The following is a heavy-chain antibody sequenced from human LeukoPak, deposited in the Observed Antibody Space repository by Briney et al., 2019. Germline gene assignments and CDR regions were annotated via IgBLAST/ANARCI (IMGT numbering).Heavy chain of an antibody. J-gene: IGHJ4*02. Sequence: SETLSLTCTVSGGSISSSSYYWGWIRQPPGKGLEWIGSIYYSGSTYYNPSLKSRVTISVDTSKNQFSLKLSSVTAADTAVYYCASSTGAPQGLLWFGELSPGPFDYWGQGTLVTVSS. CDR1: GGSISSSSYY. CDR2: IYYSGST. CDR3: ASSTGAPQGLLWFGELSPGPFDY. V-gene: IGHV4-39*07. D-gene: IGHD3-10*01.